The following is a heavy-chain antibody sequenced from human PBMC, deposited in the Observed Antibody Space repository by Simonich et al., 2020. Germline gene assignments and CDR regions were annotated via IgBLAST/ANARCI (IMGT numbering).Heavy chain of an antibody. D-gene: IGHD7-27*01. CDR2: INPKSGGT. J-gene: IGHJ6*03. V-gene: IGHV1-2*02. Sequence: QVQLVQSGAEVKKPGASVKVSCKASGYTFTGYYMHWVRKAPGQGLEWMGWINPKSGGTNYAQKFQGRVTMTRDTSISTAYMELGRRRSDDTAVYYCARGALTGDYYYMDVWGKGTTVTVSS. CDR3: ARGALTGDYYYMDV. CDR1: GYTFTGYY.